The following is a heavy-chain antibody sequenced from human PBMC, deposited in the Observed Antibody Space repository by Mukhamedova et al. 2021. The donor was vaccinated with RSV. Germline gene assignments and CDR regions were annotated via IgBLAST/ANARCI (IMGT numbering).Heavy chain of an antibody. J-gene: IGHJ5*02. CDR2: IYYSGST. Sequence: IGSIYYSGSTYYNPSLKSRVTISVDTSKNQFSLKLSSVTAADTAVYYCARNVGDVVVTAAYNWFDPWGKGTLVTVSS. V-gene: IGHV4-39*07. CDR3: ARNVGDVVVTAAYNWFDP. D-gene: IGHD2-21*02.